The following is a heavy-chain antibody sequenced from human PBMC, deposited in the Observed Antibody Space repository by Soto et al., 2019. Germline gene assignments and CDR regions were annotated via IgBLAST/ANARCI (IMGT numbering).Heavy chain of an antibody. V-gene: IGHV1-3*01. Sequence: ASVKVSCKASGYTFTSYAMHWVRQAPGQRLEWMGWINAGNGNTKYSQKFQGRVTITRDTSASTAYMELSSLRSEDTAVYYCARGDVLRFLEWLRPYYYYYYGMDVWGQGTTVTVSS. CDR3: ARGDVLRFLEWLRPYYYYYYGMDV. J-gene: IGHJ6*02. CDR1: GYTFTSYA. D-gene: IGHD3-3*01. CDR2: INAGNGNT.